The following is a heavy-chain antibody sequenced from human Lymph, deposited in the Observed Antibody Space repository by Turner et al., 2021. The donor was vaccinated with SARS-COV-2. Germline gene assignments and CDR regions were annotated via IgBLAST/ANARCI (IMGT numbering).Heavy chain of an antibody. Sequence: EVQLLESGGGLVQPGGSLRLSCAASGLTFSSSAMSWVRQAQGKGLEWVSIISGSGGSTNYADSVKGRFTISRDNSKNTLYLQMNSLRAEDTAVYYCAKNEMSMIVVAITLFDYWGQGTLVTVSS. CDR1: GLTFSSSA. V-gene: IGHV3-23*01. D-gene: IGHD3-22*01. J-gene: IGHJ4*02. CDR3: AKNEMSMIVVAITLFDY. CDR2: ISGSGGST.